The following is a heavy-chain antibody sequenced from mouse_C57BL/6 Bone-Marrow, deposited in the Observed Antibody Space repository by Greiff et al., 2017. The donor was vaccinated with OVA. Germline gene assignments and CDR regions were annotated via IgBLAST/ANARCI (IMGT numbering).Heavy chain of an antibody. V-gene: IGHV5-9*01. Sequence: EVKVVESGGGLVKPGGSLKLSCAASGFTFTSYSMSWVRQTPEKRLEWVATISGGGGSTSYPDSVNGRCTITIDKAKNTGYLQMSSLRSEDAALYYCARDGYYGSSYSPAWFAYWGQGTLVTVSA. CDR2: ISGGGGST. J-gene: IGHJ3*01. D-gene: IGHD1-1*01. CDR3: ARDGYYGSSYSPAWFAY. CDR1: GFTFTSYS.